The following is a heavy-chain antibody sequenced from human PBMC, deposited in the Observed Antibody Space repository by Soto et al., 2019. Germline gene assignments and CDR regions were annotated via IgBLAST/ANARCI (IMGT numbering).Heavy chain of an antibody. CDR1: GFTFSSYS. J-gene: IGHJ4*02. Sequence: GGSLRLSCAASGFTFSSYSMNWVRQAPGKGLEWVSSISSSSSYIYYADSVKGRFTISRDNAKNSLYLQMNSLRAEDTAVYYCARDFIAARATYDYWGQGTLVTVSS. CDR2: ISSSSSYI. D-gene: IGHD6-6*01. CDR3: ARDFIAARATYDY. V-gene: IGHV3-21*01.